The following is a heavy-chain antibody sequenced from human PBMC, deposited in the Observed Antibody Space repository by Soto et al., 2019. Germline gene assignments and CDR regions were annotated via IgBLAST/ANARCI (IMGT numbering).Heavy chain of an antibody. CDR3: TTDPPLSGPRGDF. V-gene: IGHV3-15*01. CDR2: IKRRVEGGTT. CDR1: GLSVSDAW. J-gene: IGHJ4*02. D-gene: IGHD3-16*02. Sequence: GGSLSLSCAASGLSVSDAWMTWVRQAPGEGLEWVGHIKRRVEGGTTEYAAPVKGRFIISREDSRNTLYLQMDSLKSDDSGVYYCTTDPPLSGPRGDFWGQLTRVTLSS.